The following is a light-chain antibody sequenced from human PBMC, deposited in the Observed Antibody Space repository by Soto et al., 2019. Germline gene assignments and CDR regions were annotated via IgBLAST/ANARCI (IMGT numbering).Light chain of an antibody. CDR1: SSDIGDYNY. J-gene: IGLJ1*01. CDR2: EVS. CDR3: SSFTTSSPYV. Sequence: QSALTQPASVSGSPGQSITISCTGTSSDIGDYNYVSWYQQYPGKAPKLMIYEVSHRPSGVSNRFSGSKSGNTASLTISGLQAEDEADYYCSSFTTSSPYVFGTGTKVHRP. V-gene: IGLV2-14*01.